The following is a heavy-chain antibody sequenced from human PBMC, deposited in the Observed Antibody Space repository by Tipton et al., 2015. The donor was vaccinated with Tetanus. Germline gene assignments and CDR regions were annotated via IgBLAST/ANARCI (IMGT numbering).Heavy chain of an antibody. V-gene: IGHV3-30*07. D-gene: IGHD1-26*01. CDR3: ARGLPREPFYLDY. J-gene: IGHJ4*02. Sequence: DSVKGRFTISRDDAENTLYLHMDSLRAEDTAVYYCARGLPREPFYLDYWGQGKPVTVSS.